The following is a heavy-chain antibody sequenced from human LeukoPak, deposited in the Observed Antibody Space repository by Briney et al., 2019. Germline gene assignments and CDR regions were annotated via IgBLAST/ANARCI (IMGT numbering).Heavy chain of an antibody. D-gene: IGHD3-22*01. CDR2: FDPEDGET. Sequence: ASVKVSRKVSGYTLTELSMHWVRQAPGKGLEWMGGFDPEDGETIYAQKFQGRVTMTEDTSTDTAYLELSSLRSEDTAVYYCATASGSSGYYYVREGYYFDYWGQGTLVTVSS. CDR3: ATASGSSGYYYVREGYYFDY. CDR1: GYTLTELS. V-gene: IGHV1-24*01. J-gene: IGHJ4*02.